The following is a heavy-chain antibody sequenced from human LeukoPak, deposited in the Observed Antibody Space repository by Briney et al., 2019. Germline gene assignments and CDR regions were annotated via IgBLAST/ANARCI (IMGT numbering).Heavy chain of an antibody. J-gene: IGHJ5*02. CDR2: IYHSGST. D-gene: IGHD5-18*01. V-gene: IGHV4-38-2*01. CDR1: GYSISSGYY. CDR3: ARPSRGGYSYGFDP. Sequence: SETLSLTCAVSGYSISSGYYWGWIRQPPGKGLEWIGSIYHSGSTYYNPSLKSRVTISVDTSKNQFFLQLSSVTAADTAVYCCARPSRGGYSYGFDPWGQGTLVTVSS.